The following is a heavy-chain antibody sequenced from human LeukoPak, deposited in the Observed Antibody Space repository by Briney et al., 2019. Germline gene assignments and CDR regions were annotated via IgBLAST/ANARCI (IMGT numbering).Heavy chain of an antibody. CDR3: ANDYYDSSGYPNAFDI. CDR2: ISYDGSNK. J-gene: IGHJ3*02. Sequence: GGSLRLSCAASGFTFSSYGMHWVRQAPGKGLEWVAVISYDGSNKYYADSVKGRFTISRDNSKNTLYLQMNSLRAEDTAVYYCANDYYDSSGYPNAFDIWGQGTMVTVSS. V-gene: IGHV3-30*18. D-gene: IGHD3-22*01. CDR1: GFTFSSYG.